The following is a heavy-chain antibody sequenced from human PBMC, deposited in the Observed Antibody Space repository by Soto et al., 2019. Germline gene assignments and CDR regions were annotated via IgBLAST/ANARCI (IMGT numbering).Heavy chain of an antibody. Sequence: GGSLRLSFAASELTFSTYTMHWVRQAPGKGLEWVAVISYDGSNVYYADSVKGRFTISRDNTRNTLYLQMNSLRVEDTAVYYCARAPVEDIVVLPAARGWFDPWGQGTLVTVSS. CDR1: ELTFSTYT. D-gene: IGHD2-2*01. CDR3: ARAPVEDIVVLPAARGWFDP. V-gene: IGHV3-30-3*01. J-gene: IGHJ5*02. CDR2: ISYDGSNV.